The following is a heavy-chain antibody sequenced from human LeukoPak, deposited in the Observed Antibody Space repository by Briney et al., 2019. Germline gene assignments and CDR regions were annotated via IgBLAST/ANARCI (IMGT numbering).Heavy chain of an antibody. Sequence: AASVKVSCQPSGYTFTSYDINWVRQATGQGLAWMGWMNPNSGNTGYAQKFQGRVTMTRNTSISTAYMELSSLRSEDTAVYYCARVDYDSIGYRYYYYYYMDVWGKGTTVTVSS. J-gene: IGHJ6*03. V-gene: IGHV1-8*01. CDR1: GYTFTSYD. CDR2: MNPNSGNT. D-gene: IGHD3-22*01. CDR3: ARVDYDSIGYRYYYYYYMDV.